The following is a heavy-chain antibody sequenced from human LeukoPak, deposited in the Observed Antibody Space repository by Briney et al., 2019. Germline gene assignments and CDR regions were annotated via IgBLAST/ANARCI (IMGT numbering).Heavy chain of an antibody. V-gene: IGHV4-34*01. J-gene: IGHJ4*02. Sequence: SETLSPTYAVYRWSFSGYYWSWIRQPPGTGLEWIGEINHSGSTNYNPPLHSPVTISLDTPKNQFPLKLSSVPAADTAGYYCARGEGSGSHYKYYFDSWGQGTLVTVSS. D-gene: IGHD3-10*01. CDR3: ARGEGSGSHYKYYFDS. CDR1: RWSFSGYY. CDR2: INHSGST.